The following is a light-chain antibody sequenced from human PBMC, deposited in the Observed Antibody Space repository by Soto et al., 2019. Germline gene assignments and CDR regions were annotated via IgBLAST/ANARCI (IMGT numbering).Light chain of an antibody. CDR2: GAS. V-gene: IGKV3-15*01. Sequence: EIVLTQSPGTLSLSPGEVVTLYCSASQSVRSHLAWYQQKPGQPPRLLIYGASTRATGIPARFSGSGFGTEFTLTISSLQPDDFATYYCQQYNNWPITFGQGTRLEIK. J-gene: IGKJ5*01. CDR3: QQYNNWPIT. CDR1: QSVRSH.